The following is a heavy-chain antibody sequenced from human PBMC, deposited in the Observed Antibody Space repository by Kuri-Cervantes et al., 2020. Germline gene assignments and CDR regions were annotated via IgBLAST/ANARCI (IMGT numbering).Heavy chain of an antibody. V-gene: IGHV5-51*01. CDR3: ARRSSGWYQDY. Sequence: GESLKISCKGSGYTFTNNWIGWVRQMPGKGLEWMGIVDPGVSQPRYSPSFQGQVTISADKSTSTAYLQWSSLKASDTAMYYCARRSSGWYQDYWGQGTLVTVSS. CDR1: GYTFTNNW. CDR2: VDPGVSQP. D-gene: IGHD6-19*01. J-gene: IGHJ4*02.